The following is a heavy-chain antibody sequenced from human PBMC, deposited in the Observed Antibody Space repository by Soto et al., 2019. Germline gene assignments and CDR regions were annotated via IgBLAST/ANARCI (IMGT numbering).Heavy chain of an antibody. Sequence: GGSLRLSCAASGFTFSSYSMNWVRQAPGKGLEWVSYISNSSSTIYYADSVKGRFTISRDNAKNSLYLQMNSLRAEDTAVYYCARVPAFDIWGQGTMVTVSS. J-gene: IGHJ3*02. V-gene: IGHV3-48*01. CDR3: ARVPAFDI. CDR1: GFTFSSYS. CDR2: ISNSSSTI.